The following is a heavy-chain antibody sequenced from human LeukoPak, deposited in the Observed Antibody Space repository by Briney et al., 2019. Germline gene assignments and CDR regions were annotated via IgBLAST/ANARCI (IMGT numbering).Heavy chain of an antibody. V-gene: IGHV1-2*02. Sequence: GASVKVSCRASGYTFTDYYIHWVRQAPGQGLEWMGWLNPNSGGTNYAEEFQGRVTMTRDTSITTAFMELSSLKSGDTAMYYCATLRRSDWYSGDWGQGPLVTVSS. CDR2: LNPNSGGT. J-gene: IGHJ1*01. CDR1: GYTFTDYY. D-gene: IGHD6-19*01. CDR3: ATLRRSDWYSGD.